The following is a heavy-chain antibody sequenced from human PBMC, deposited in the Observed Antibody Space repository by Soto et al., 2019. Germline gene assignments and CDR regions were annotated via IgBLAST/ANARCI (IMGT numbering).Heavy chain of an antibody. D-gene: IGHD2-15*01. CDR2: ISGSGGST. CDR3: AKLYCSGGSCWGALGY. J-gene: IGHJ4*02. Sequence: EVQLLESGGGLVQPGGSLRLSCAASGFTFSSYAMSWVRQAPGKGLEWVSAISGSGGSTYYADSVKGRFTISRDNSKNTLYLQMNSLRAEDTAVYYCAKLYCSGGSCWGALGYWGQGTLVTVSS. CDR1: GFTFSSYA. V-gene: IGHV3-23*01.